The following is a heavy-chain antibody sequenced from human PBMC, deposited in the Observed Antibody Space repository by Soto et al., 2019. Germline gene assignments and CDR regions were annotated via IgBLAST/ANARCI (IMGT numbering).Heavy chain of an antibody. CDR3: AREDYDFWSGYYRQGYYYYGMDV. Sequence: QVQLVQSGAEVKKPGASVKVSCKASGYTFTSYGISWVRQAPGQGLEGMGWISAYNGSTNYAQKRQGRVTMTTDTSTSTADMELRSRRTDDTAVYYCAREDYDFWSGYYRQGYYYYGMDVWGQGTTVTVSS. CDR2: ISAYNGST. D-gene: IGHD3-3*01. V-gene: IGHV1-18*01. J-gene: IGHJ6*02. CDR1: GYTFTSYG.